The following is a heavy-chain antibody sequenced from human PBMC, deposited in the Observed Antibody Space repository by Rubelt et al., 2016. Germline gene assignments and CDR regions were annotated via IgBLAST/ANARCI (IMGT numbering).Heavy chain of an antibody. V-gene: IGHV6-1*01. CDR1: GDSVSSNSAA. D-gene: IGHD3-22*01. J-gene: IGHJ1*01. CDR2: TYYRSKWYN. Sequence: PSQTLSLTCAISGDSVSSNSAAWNWIRQSPSRGLEWLGRTYYRSKWYNDYAVSAKGRITINPDTSKNQFSLQLNSVTPEDTAVYYCTRDGDDHYDRSGFYAYFQHWGQGTLVTVAS. CDR3: TRDGDDHYDRSGFYAYFQH.